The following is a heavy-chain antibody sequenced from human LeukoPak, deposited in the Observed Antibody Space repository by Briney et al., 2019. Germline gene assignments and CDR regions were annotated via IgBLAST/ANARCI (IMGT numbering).Heavy chain of an antibody. Sequence: GGSLRLSCAASGFTFSSYEMNWVRQAPGKGLEWVGRIRSKANSYATAYAASVKGRFTISRDDSKNTAYLQMNSLKTEDTAVYYCTTRYYYDSSGSANAFDIWGQGTMVTVSS. CDR2: IRSKANSYAT. V-gene: IGHV3-73*01. CDR3: TTRYYYDSSGSANAFDI. J-gene: IGHJ3*02. D-gene: IGHD3-22*01. CDR1: GFTFSSYE.